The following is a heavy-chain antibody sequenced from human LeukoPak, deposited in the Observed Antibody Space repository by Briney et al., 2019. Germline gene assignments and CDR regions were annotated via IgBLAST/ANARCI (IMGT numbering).Heavy chain of an antibody. J-gene: IGHJ6*02. CDR2: ISGSGGNT. CDR1: GFTFSSYA. D-gene: IGHD6-6*01. Sequence: GGSLRLSCAASGFTFSSYAMSWVGQAPGKGLEWVSAISGSGGNTYYADSVKGRFTISRDNSKNTLYLQMNSLRAEDTAVYYCAKDLYTGSWYYGMDVWGQGTTVTVSS. V-gene: IGHV3-23*01. CDR3: AKDLYTGSWYYGMDV.